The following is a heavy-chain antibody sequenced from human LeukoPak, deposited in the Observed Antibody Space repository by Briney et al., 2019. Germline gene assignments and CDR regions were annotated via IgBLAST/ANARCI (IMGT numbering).Heavy chain of an antibody. J-gene: IGHJ5*02. CDR1: GFTFSSYA. CDR2: ISGSGGIT. D-gene: IGHD2-2*01. CDR3: AKDPSLSQLLANNWFDP. V-gene: IGHV3-23*01. Sequence: GGSLRLSCAASGFTFSSYAMSWVRQAPGQGLEWVSAISGSGGITCYADSVKGRFTISRDNSKNTLYTRINCLRAEDTAVYYCAKDPSLSQLLANNWFDPWGQGTLVTVSS.